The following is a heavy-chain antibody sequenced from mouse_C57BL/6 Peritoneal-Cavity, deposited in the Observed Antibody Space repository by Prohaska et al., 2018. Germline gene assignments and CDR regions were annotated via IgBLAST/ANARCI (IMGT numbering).Heavy chain of an antibody. CDR3: AGDGAGYWYFDV. J-gene: IGHJ1*03. Sequence: QMQLQESGPGLVKPSQSLFLTCSITGFPITSGYYWIWIRQSPGKPLEWMGYITHSGETFYNPSLQSPISITRETSKNQFFPQLNSVTTEDTAMYYCAGDGAGYWYFDVWGTGTTVTVSS. V-gene: IGHV12-3*01. D-gene: IGHD4-1*01. CDR1: GFPITSGYY. CDR2: ITHSGET.